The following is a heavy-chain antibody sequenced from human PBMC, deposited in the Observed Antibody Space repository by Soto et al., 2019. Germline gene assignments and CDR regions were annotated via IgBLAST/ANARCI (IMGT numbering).Heavy chain of an antibody. V-gene: IGHV1-69*01. D-gene: IGHD3-22*01. CDR1: GGTFSSYA. J-gene: IGHJ4*02. CDR2: IIPICGTA. Sequence: QVQLVQSGAEVKKPVSSVKVSCKASGGTFSSYAISWVRHAPGQWLEWMGRIIPICGTANYAQKFQGRVTITADESTSTAYMELSSVRSEDTAVYYCAREGSEFYYCSGYRGSDYWGQGTLVTVAS. CDR3: AREGSEFYYCSGYRGSDY.